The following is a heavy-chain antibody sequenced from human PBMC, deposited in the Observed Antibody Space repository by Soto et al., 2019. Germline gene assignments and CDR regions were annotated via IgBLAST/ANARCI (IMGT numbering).Heavy chain of an antibody. D-gene: IGHD7-27*01. V-gene: IGHV1-8*01. CDR3: ATGLKLTGAGVCGFYYYYGMDF. Sequence: SVKVSCKASGYTFTSYDINWVRQATGQGLKWMGWMNPNSGNTVYAQKFQGRVTMTRNTSISTAYMELSSLRSEDTAVYYSATGLKLTGAGVCGFYYYYGMDFWGKGTTVTVCS. CDR1: GYTFTSYD. CDR2: MNPNSGNT. J-gene: IGHJ6*04.